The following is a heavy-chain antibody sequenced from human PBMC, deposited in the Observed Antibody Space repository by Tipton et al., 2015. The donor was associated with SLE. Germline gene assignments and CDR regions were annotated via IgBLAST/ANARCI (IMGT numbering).Heavy chain of an antibody. Sequence: TLSLTCTVSGGSISSGNYYWTWIRQHPGKGLEWIGYIFYSGSTNYNPSLKSRLIILADTSKNQFSVKLSSVTAADTAVYYCARSRDKATDAFDIWGQGTMVTVSS. CDR1: GGSISSGNYY. V-gene: IGHV4-31*03. CDR2: IFYSGST. D-gene: IGHD5-24*01. CDR3: ARSRDKATDAFDI. J-gene: IGHJ3*02.